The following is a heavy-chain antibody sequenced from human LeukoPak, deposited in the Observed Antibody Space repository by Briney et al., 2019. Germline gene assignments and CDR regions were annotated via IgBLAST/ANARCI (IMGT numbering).Heavy chain of an antibody. Sequence: SETLSLTCTVSGGSISSGDYYWSWIRQPPGKGLEWIGYIYYSGSTYYNPSLKSRINISVDTSKNQFSLKLSSVTAADTAVYYCARAASGSSTINYYYYYMDVWGKGTTVTVSS. J-gene: IGHJ6*03. CDR2: IYYSGST. CDR3: ARAASGSSTINYYYYYMDV. D-gene: IGHD2-15*01. CDR1: GGSISSGDYY. V-gene: IGHV4-30-4*08.